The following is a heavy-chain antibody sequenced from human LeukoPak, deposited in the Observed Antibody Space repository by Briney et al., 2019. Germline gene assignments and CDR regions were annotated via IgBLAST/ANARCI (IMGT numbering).Heavy chain of an antibody. CDR1: GFTFSSYW. D-gene: IGHD5-18*01. J-gene: IGHJ4*02. CDR3: ARDTGGGYSCYDC. CDR2: IKQDGSAK. V-gene: IGHV3-7*01. Sequence: GGSLRLSCAASGFTFSSYWMTWIRQAPGKWLEWVANIKQDGSAKYYVDTVKGRFTTSRDNAKNSLYLQMNSLRAEDTAVYYCARDTGGGYSCYDCWGQGTLVTVAS.